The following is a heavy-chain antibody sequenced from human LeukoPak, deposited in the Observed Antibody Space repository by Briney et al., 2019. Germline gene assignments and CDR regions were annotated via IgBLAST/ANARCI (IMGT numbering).Heavy chain of an antibody. CDR2: INPNSGGT. Sequence: ASVKVSCKASGYTFTAYYMHWVRQAPGQGLEWMGWINPNSGGTNYAQNFQGRVTITRDTSISTAYVEVTTLRSDDTAVYYRATARSIGSDWYRRASHPFDIWGQGTMVTVSS. V-gene: IGHV1-2*02. CDR3: ATARSIGSDWYRRASHPFDI. J-gene: IGHJ3*02. D-gene: IGHD6-19*01. CDR1: GYTFTAYY.